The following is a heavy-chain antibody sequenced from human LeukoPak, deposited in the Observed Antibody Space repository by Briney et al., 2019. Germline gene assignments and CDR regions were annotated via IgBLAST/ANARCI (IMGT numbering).Heavy chain of an antibody. CDR3: ARQPGAYFDY. CDR2: IYPSDSDT. J-gene: IGHJ4*02. CDR1: GYTFNTNW. V-gene: IGHV5-51*01. D-gene: IGHD7-27*01. Sequence: PGESLQISCKASGYTFNTNWIGWVRQLPGKGLEWMGIIYPSDSDTRYSTSFQGQVTISADKSINTAYLQWCSLKASDTAMYYCARQPGAYFDYWGQGTLVTVSS.